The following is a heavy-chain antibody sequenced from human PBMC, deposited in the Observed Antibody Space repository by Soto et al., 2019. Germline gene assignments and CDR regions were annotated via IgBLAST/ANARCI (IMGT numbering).Heavy chain of an antibody. V-gene: IGHV5-51*01. Sequence: GESLKISCKGSGYTFTNYWIGWVRQMPGKGLEWMGIIYPGDSDTKYNPSFQGQVTISADKSITTTYLQGSSLKASDTAIYYCAASIFYYGMDVWGQGTTVTVSS. CDR3: AASIFYYGMDV. CDR2: IYPGDSDT. CDR1: GYTFTNYW. J-gene: IGHJ6*02.